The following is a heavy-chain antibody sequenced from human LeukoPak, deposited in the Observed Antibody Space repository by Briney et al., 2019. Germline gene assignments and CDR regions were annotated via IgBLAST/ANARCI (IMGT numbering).Heavy chain of an antibody. CDR2: INTNTGNP. CDR1: GYTFTSYA. D-gene: IGHD2-15*01. CDR3: ARDRIPEYCSGGSCYSGRYNWFDP. J-gene: IGHJ5*02. V-gene: IGHV7-4-1*02. Sequence: ASVKVSCKASGYTFTSYAMNWVRQAPGQGLEWMGWINTNTGNPTYAQGFTGRFVFSLDTSVSTAFLQISSLKAEDTAVYYCARDRIPEYCSGGSCYSGRYNWFDPWGQGTLVTVSS.